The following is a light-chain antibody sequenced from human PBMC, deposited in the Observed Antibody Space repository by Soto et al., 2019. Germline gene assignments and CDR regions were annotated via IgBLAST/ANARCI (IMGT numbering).Light chain of an antibody. V-gene: IGLV2-14*01. Sequence: QSALTQPASVSGSPGQSITISCTGSSSDVGYYNYVSWYQHHPGKAPKLLIFEISRRPSWTSSRFSGSRSGYTASLTISGLQAEDEADYCCASYTSSGTDVFGPGTKVTVL. CDR2: EIS. CDR1: SSDVGYYNY. CDR3: ASYTSSGTDV. J-gene: IGLJ1*01.